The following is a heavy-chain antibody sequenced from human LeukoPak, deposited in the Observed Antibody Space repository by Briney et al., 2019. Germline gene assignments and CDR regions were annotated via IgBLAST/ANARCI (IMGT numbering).Heavy chain of an antibody. CDR1: GGSISSYY. D-gene: IGHD2-2*01. Sequence: SETLSLTCTVSGGSISSYYWSWIRQPPGKGLEWIGSIHYSGSTTYNPSLKSPVTISVDTSKNQFSLKLSSVTAADTAVYYCARRLGSSSTGCDYWGQGTLVTVSS. V-gene: IGHV4-59*08. CDR3: ARRLGSSSTGCDY. CDR2: IHYSGST. J-gene: IGHJ4*02.